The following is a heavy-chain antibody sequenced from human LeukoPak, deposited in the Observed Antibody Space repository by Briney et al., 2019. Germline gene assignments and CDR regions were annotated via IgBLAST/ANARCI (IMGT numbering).Heavy chain of an antibody. CDR1: GFTFSRYW. CDR3: AKARLVTTHFDY. V-gene: IGHV3-7*03. D-gene: IGHD4-17*01. CDR2: IKQDGGEI. Sequence: GGSPRPSCAASGFTFSRYWMSWVRQAPGKGLEWVANIKQDGGEIYYVDSVKGRFTISRDNAKNSVYLHMNSLRAEDTAVYYCAKARLVTTHFDYWGQGTLVTVSS. J-gene: IGHJ4*02.